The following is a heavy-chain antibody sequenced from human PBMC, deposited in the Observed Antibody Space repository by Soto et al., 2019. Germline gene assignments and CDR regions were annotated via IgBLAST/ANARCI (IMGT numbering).Heavy chain of an antibody. CDR2: ISGSGGST. CDR3: AKTYYSSGWYYYFDY. CDR1: GFTFSSYA. V-gene: IGHV3-23*01. J-gene: IGHJ4*02. D-gene: IGHD6-19*01. Sequence: PGGSLRLSCAASGFTFSSYAMSWVRQAPGKGLEWVSAISGSGGSTYYADSVKGRFTISRDNPKNTLYLQMNSLRAEDMAVYYCAKTYYSSGWYYYFDYWGQGTLVTVSS.